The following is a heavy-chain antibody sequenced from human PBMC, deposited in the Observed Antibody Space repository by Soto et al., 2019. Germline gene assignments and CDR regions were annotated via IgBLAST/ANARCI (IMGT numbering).Heavy chain of an antibody. CDR3: ARAPQLVAPAATGFDS. V-gene: IGHV3-48*02. D-gene: IGHD2-2*01. CDR2: ISASTLTT. CDR1: GFPFSTYS. Sequence: EVELVESGVGLVQPGGSLRLSCAASGFPFSTYSMSWVRQAPGKGLEWISYISASTLTTFYADSVKGRFTISRDTAQNSLYLQMNSLRDEDTAVYYCARAPQLVAPAATGFDSWGQGTLVTVSS. J-gene: IGHJ4*02.